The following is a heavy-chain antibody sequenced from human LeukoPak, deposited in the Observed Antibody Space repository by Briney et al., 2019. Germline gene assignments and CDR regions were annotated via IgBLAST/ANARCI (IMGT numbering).Heavy chain of an antibody. CDR1: GFTFSNYA. J-gene: IGHJ4*02. D-gene: IGHD6-19*01. CDR3: LRDRAVTGDY. Sequence: GSLRLSCAASGFTFSNYAMHWVRQAPGKGLEYVSFIVSNGGITYYAASVKGRFTTSRDNSKNTLYGQMTSLIGEDTALYYWLRDRAVTGDYWGQGTLVTVSS. V-gene: IGHV3-64*05. CDR2: IVSNGGIT.